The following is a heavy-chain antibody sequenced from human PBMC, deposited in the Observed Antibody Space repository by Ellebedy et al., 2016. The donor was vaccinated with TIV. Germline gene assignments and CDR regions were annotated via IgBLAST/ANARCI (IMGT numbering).Heavy chain of an antibody. CDR3: ARDFTTVRGVMNPFDY. J-gene: IGHJ4*02. CDR2: AYYRSRWYI. V-gene: IGHV6-1*01. CDR1: GDSVSGNDVA. Sequence: SQTLSLTXXVSGDSVSGNDVAWSWIRQSPSRGLEWLGRAYYRSRWYIYYAESVRSRITINPDTSKNQLSLQLNSVTPEDTAVYYCARDFTTVRGVMNPFDYWGQGTLVTVSS. D-gene: IGHD3-10*01.